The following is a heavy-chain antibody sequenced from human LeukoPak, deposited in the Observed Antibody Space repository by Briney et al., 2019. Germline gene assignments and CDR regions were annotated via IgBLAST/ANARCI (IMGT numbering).Heavy chain of an antibody. Sequence: GAPVKVSCKASGYTFTSYGISWVRQAPGQGLEWMGWISAYNGNTNYAQKLQGRVTMTTDTSTSTAYMELRSLRSDDTAVYYCAIQDVNYYYYGMDVWGQGTTVTVSS. CDR3: AIQDVNYYYYGMDV. J-gene: IGHJ6*02. V-gene: IGHV1-18*01. CDR1: GYTFTSYG. CDR2: ISAYNGNT.